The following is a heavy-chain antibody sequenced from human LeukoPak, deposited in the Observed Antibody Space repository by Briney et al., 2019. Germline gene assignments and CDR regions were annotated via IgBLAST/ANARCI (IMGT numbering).Heavy chain of an antibody. CDR1: GGSVSTYY. D-gene: IGHD3-3*01. J-gene: IGHJ5*02. CDR3: ARESYDLWSGYYRGWFDP. Sequence: SETLSLTCTVSGGSVSTYYWSWMRQPAGKGLECIGRIYSSGRATYRPSLKSRATMSVDTYKNQLSLRLTSVTAADTAVYYCARESYDLWSGYYRGWFDPWGQGTLVTVSS. V-gene: IGHV4-4*07. CDR2: IYSSGRA.